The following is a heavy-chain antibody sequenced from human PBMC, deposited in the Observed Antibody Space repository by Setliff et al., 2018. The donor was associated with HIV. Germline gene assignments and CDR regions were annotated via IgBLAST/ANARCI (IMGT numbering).Heavy chain of an antibody. V-gene: IGHV1-69*13. Sequence: GASVKVSCKASGGTFSRLAISWVRQAPGQGLEWMGGIIPIYGTVNYAQKFQGRVTITADESTTTAYMELSSLRSEDTAVYYCATNREQLTMTYYYYYMDVWGKGTTVTVSS. D-gene: IGHD6-13*01. CDR2: IIPIYGTV. CDR1: GGTFSRLA. CDR3: ATNREQLTMTYYYYYMDV. J-gene: IGHJ6*03.